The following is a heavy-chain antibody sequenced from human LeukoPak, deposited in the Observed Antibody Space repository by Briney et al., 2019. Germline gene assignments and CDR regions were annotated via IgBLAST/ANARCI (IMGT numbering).Heavy chain of an antibody. CDR3: ARRIAARPRGYWFDP. Sequence: SETLSLTCAVYGGSFSGYYWSWIRQPPGKGLEWIAEINHSGSTNYNPSLKSRVTISVDTSKNQFSLKVSSVTAADTAVYYCARRIAARPRGYWFDPWGQGTLVTVPS. CDR1: GGSFSGYY. CDR2: INHSGST. J-gene: IGHJ5*02. D-gene: IGHD6-6*01. V-gene: IGHV4-34*01.